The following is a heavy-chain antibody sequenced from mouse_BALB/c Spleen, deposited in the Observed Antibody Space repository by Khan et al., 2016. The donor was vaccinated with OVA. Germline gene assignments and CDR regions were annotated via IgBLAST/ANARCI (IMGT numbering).Heavy chain of an antibody. V-gene: IGHV3-2*02. Sequence: EVQLVESGPGLVKPSQSLSLICTVTGYSITSDYAWNWIRQFPGNKLEWMGFISYSGNTKYNPSLKSRISITRDTSKNQFFLQLNSVTTEDTATYYCARVYGGDCDYWGQGTTLTVSS. D-gene: IGHD1-1*01. CDR3: ARVYGGDCDY. J-gene: IGHJ2*01. CDR1: GYSITSDYA. CDR2: ISYSGNT.